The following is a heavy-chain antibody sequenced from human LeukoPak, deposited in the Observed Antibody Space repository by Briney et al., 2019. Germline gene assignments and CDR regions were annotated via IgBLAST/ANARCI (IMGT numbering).Heavy chain of an antibody. J-gene: IGHJ4*02. CDR3: AKVGFSEMEWLLYSDH. D-gene: IGHD3-3*01. V-gene: IGHV3-23*01. CDR2: ISGSSGHT. CDR1: RLTFSSYA. Sequence: GGSLRLSCAASRLTFSSYAMSWVRQAPGKGLEWVSAISGSSGHTYYADSVKGRFTISRDNSKNTLYLQMNSLRAEDTAVYYCAKVGFSEMEWLLYSDHWGQGTLVTVSS.